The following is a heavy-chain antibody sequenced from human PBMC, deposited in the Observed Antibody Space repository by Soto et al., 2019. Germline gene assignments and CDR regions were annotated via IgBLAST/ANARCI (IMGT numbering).Heavy chain of an antibody. CDR1: GFTVSSNY. CDR2: IYSGGST. D-gene: IGHD3-10*01. CDR3: ASFPSGGATYYFDY. Sequence: EVQLVESGGGLVQPGGSLRLSCAASGFTVSSNYMSWVRQAPGKGLEWVSVIYSGGSTYYADSVKGRFTIARHNSKNTRYLQMNSLRAEDAAVYYCASFPSGGATYYFDYWGQGTLVTVSS. V-gene: IGHV3-53*04. J-gene: IGHJ4*02.